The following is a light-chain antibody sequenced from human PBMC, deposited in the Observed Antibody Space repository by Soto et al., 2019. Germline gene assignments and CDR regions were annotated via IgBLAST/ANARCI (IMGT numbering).Light chain of an antibody. CDR1: QSVRSD. CDR2: GAS. CDR3: QQFSSYPLT. Sequence: EVVMTQSPATLSVSPGERATLSCWASQSVRSDLAWYQQKPGQTPRLLIYGASTRAPGIPARFSGSGSGTEFTLTISSLQSEDFAVYYCQQFSSYPLTFGGGTKVDIK. V-gene: IGKV3-15*01. J-gene: IGKJ4*01.